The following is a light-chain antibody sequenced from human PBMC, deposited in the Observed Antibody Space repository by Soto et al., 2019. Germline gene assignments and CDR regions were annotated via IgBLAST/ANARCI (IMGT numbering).Light chain of an antibody. Sequence: QSVLTQPPSASGSPGQSVTISCTGTSSDVGAYNYVSWYQQHPGKAPKLIIYEVTKRPSGVPDRFSGSKSGNTASLTVSGLQPEDEADYYCNSYAGSKNFGVFGGGTKLTVL. CDR1: SSDVGAYNY. CDR3: NSYAGSKNFGV. CDR2: EVT. V-gene: IGLV2-8*01. J-gene: IGLJ3*02.